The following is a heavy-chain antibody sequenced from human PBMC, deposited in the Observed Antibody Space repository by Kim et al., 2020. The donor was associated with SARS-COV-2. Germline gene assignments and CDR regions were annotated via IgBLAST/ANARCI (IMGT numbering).Heavy chain of an antibody. CDR1: GYTFTGYY. J-gene: IGHJ5*02. CDR2: INPNSGGT. CDR3: ARDKAAAGIGYWFDP. V-gene: IGHV1-2*06. Sequence: ASVKVSCKASGYTFTGYYMHWVRQAPGQGLEWMGRINPNSGGTNYAQKFQGRVTMTRDTSISTAYMELSRLRSDDTAVYYCARDKAAAGIGYWFDPWGQGTLVTVSS. D-gene: IGHD6-13*01.